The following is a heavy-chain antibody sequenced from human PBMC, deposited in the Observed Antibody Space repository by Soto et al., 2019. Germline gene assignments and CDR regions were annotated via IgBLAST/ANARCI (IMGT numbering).Heavy chain of an antibody. CDR2: IWYDGSNK. D-gene: IGHD4-17*01. CDR1: GFTFSSYG. CDR3: ARDGDGGYWRIFDI. J-gene: IGHJ3*02. Sequence: GGSLRLSCAASGFTFSSYGMHWVRQAPGKGLEWVAVIWYDGSNKYYADSVKGRFTISRDNSKNTLYLQMNSLRAEDTAVYYCARDGDGGYWRIFDIWGQGTMVTVSS. V-gene: IGHV3-33*01.